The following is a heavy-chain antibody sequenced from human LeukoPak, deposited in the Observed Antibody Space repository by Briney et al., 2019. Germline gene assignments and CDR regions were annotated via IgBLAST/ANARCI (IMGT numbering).Heavy chain of an antibody. V-gene: IGHV3-23*01. CDR3: AKWKYSNSGIDDY. J-gene: IGHJ4*02. CDR1: GFIFGTYS. CDR2: LTGSGAST. D-gene: IGHD6-6*01. Sequence: GESLRLSCAASGFIFGTYSMTWVRQVPGRGLEWVSALTGSGASTYYAGSVKGRFTISRDNSKNMLYLQMNSLRAEDTAVYYCAKWKYSNSGIDDYWGQGTLVTVSS.